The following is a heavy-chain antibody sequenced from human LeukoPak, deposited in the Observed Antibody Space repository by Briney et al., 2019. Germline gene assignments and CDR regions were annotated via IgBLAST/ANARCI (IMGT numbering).Heavy chain of an antibody. D-gene: IGHD2-2*01. Sequence: ASVKVSCKASGYTFTGYYMHWVGQAPGQGLEWMGWINPNSGGTNHAQKFQGRVTMTRDTSISTAYMELSRLRSDDTAVYYCARVSYCSSTSCLVPWGQGTLVTVSS. V-gene: IGHV1-2*02. J-gene: IGHJ5*02. CDR2: INPNSGGT. CDR3: ARVSYCSSTSCLVP. CDR1: GYTFTGYY.